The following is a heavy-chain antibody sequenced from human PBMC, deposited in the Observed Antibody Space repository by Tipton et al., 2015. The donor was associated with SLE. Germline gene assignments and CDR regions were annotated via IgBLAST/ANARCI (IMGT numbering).Heavy chain of an antibody. CDR2: VNSDSTST. V-gene: IGHV3-74*01. Sequence: SLRLSCAASGFTFSNYWMHWVRQAPGKGLVWVSRVNSDSTSTAFAASVKGRFTISRDNAKDTLYLQMSSLRAADTAVYYCVRAGHSSGWYRAFDIWGQGTLVTVSS. D-gene: IGHD6-19*01. CDR1: GFTFSNYW. J-gene: IGHJ3*02. CDR3: VRAGHSSGWYRAFDI.